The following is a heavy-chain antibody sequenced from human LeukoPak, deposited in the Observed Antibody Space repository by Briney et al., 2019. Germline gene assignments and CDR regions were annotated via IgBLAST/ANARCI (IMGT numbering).Heavy chain of an antibody. CDR1: GFTFSSYA. J-gene: IGHJ2*01. V-gene: IGHV3-23*01. CDR3: AKSIVATMYYSDL. Sequence: GGSLRLSCAASGFTFSSYAMSWVRQAPGKGLEWVSAISCSGGSTYYADSVKGRFTISRDNSKNTLYLQMNSLRAEDTAVYYSAKSIVATMYYSDLWGRGTLVTVPS. CDR2: ISCSGGST. D-gene: IGHD5-12*01.